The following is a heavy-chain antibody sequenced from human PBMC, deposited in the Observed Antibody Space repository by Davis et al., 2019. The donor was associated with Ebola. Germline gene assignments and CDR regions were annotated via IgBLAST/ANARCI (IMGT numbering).Heavy chain of an antibody. CDR1: GITFSSQW. V-gene: IGHV3-7*03. Sequence: GGSLRLSCEASGITFSSQWMSWVHQAPGKGLEWVASMNADGSGQYYVDSVGGRFTISRDNAKNSLYLQMDSPRDEDTAVYYCVGIALGYWGQGTLVSVSS. CDR2: MNADGSGQ. D-gene: IGHD2-21*01. J-gene: IGHJ4*02. CDR3: VGIALGY.